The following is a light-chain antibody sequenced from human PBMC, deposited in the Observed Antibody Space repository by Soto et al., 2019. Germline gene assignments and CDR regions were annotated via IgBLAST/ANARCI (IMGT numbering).Light chain of an antibody. CDR1: SSDIGGYNS. J-gene: IGLJ2*01. Sequence: QSVLTQPPSASGSPGQSVTISCTGTSSDIGGYNSVSWYQQHPGKAPRLMIYEVNKRPSGVPDRFSGSKSGTSASLAISGLQAEDEADYYCQSYDSSLSGHVVFGGGTKLTVL. V-gene: IGLV2-8*01. CDR2: EVN. CDR3: QSYDSSLSGHVV.